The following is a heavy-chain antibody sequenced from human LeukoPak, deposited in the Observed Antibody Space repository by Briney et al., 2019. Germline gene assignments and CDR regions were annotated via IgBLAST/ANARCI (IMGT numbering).Heavy chain of an antibody. CDR3: ARSYDSSGYYYGAYNWFDP. D-gene: IGHD3-22*01. CDR1: GYTFTGYY. CDR2: INPKSGDT. Sequence: GSVKVSCKASGYTFTGYYIHWVRQAPGQGLEWMGWINPKSGDTNYAQKFQGRVTMTGDTSISTAYTELSRLRSDDTAVYYCARSYDSSGYYYGAYNWFDPWGQGTLVTVSS. V-gene: IGHV1-2*02. J-gene: IGHJ5*02.